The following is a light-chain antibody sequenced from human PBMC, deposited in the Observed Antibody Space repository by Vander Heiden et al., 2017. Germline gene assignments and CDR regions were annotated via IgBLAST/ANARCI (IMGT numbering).Light chain of an antibody. CDR1: SSNIGSEA. Sequence: QSVLTQPPSASGTPGQRVTISCSGSSSNIGSEAVNWYQQLPGTAPKLLIYTNTRRPSGVPDRFSGSRSGTSASLAISGLQSEEEADYYCAAWDDSLNGPVFGGGTKLTVL. J-gene: IGLJ3*02. CDR3: AAWDDSLNGPV. V-gene: IGLV1-44*01. CDR2: TNT.